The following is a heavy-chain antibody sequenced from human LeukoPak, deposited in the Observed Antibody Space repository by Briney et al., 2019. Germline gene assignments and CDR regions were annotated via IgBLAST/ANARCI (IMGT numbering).Heavy chain of an antibody. Sequence: GASVKVSCKASGYTFTSYDINWVRQATGQGLEWMGWMNPNSGNTGYAQKFQGRVTITRNTSISTAYMELSSLRSEDTAVYYCARGPYCINGVCYKDYYYYYIDVWGKGTTVTVSS. V-gene: IGHV1-8*03. CDR1: GYTFTSYD. CDR2: MNPNSGNT. CDR3: ARGPYCINGVCYKDYYYYYIDV. D-gene: IGHD2-8*01. J-gene: IGHJ6*03.